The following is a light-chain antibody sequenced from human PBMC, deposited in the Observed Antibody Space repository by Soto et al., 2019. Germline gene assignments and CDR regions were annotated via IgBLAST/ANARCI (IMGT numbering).Light chain of an antibody. V-gene: IGKV3-20*01. CDR2: GAS. CDR1: QSVGSE. Sequence: EVVLTQSPATLSLSPGERATLSCRASQSVGSELGWYQQKPGQAPRLLIFGASIRVTGIPDRFIGSGSGTDFTLTISRLEPEDFAVYYCQHYVTSLTTFGQGTKVDI. J-gene: IGKJ1*01. CDR3: QHYVTSLTT.